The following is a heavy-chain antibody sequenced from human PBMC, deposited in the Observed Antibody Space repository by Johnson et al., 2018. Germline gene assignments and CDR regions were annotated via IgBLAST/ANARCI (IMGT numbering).Heavy chain of an antibody. Sequence: VQLVESGGGLIQPGGSLRLSCAASGFTVSSDYMNWVRPAPGKGLEWVPVMYSGGNTYYADSVKGRFTISRDNSKNTLYLEMNSLSPRDTAVYFCAKDGLDGSGYPEGSDIWGLGTMVTVSS. J-gene: IGHJ3*02. CDR2: MYSGGNT. CDR3: AKDGLDGSGYPEGSDI. CDR1: GFTVSSDY. V-gene: IGHV3-66*03. D-gene: IGHD3-22*01.